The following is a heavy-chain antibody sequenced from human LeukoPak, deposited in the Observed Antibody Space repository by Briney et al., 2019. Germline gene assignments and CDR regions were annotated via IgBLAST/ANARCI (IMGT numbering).Heavy chain of an antibody. CDR1: GFTFSSYA. CDR3: AKNRWATVVTQFDY. CDR2: ISGSGGST. Sequence: PGGSLRLFCAASGFTFSSYAMSWVRQAPGKGLEWVSAISGSGGSTYYADSVKGRFTISRDNSKNTLYLQMNSLRAEDTAVYYCAKNRWATVVTQFDYWGQGTLVTVSS. V-gene: IGHV3-23*01. D-gene: IGHD4-23*01. J-gene: IGHJ4*02.